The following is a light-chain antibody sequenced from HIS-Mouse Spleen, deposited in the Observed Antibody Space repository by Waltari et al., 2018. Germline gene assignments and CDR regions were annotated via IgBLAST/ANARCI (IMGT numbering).Light chain of an antibody. CDR2: GNS. CDR1: SPNIGAGYD. V-gene: IGLV1-40*01. J-gene: IGLJ1*01. CDR3: QSYDSSLSGSL. Sequence: QSVLTQPPSVSGAPGQRVTISCTGSSPNIGAGYDVHWYQQLPGTAPKLLIYGNSNRPSGVPDRFSGSKSGTSASLAITGLQAEDEADYYCQSYDSSLSGSLFGTGTKVTVL.